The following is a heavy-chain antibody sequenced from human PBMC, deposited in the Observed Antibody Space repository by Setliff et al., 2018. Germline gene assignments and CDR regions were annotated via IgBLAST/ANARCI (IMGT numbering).Heavy chain of an antibody. D-gene: IGHD3-22*01. CDR2: INPSGGYT. V-gene: IGHV1-46*02. CDR3: ARGYLSSSGYLRPNWFDP. J-gene: IGHJ5*02. Sequence: ASVKVSCKASGYTFNNYAIDWVRQAPGQGLEWMGMINPSGGYTIYAQKFQGRVTMTEDTSTDTAYMELRSLRSDDTAVYYCARGYLSSSGYLRPNWFDPWGQGTLVTVSS. CDR1: GYTFNNYA.